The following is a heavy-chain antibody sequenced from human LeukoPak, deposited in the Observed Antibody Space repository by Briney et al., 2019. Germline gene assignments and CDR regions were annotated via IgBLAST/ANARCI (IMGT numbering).Heavy chain of an antibody. J-gene: IGHJ5*02. CDR1: GGSISSSNW. V-gene: IGHV4-4*02. CDR3: GAVTTGNWFDP. D-gene: IGHD1-14*01. CDR2: IYYSGST. Sequence: SGTLSLTCAVSGGSISSSNWWSWVRQPPGKGLEWIGSIYYSGSTYYNPSLKSRVTISVDTSKNQFSLKLSSVTAADTAVYYCGAVTTGNWFDPWGQGTLVTVSS.